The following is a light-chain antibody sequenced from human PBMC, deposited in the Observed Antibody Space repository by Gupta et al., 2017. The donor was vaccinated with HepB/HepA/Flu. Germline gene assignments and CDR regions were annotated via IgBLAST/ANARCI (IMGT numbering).Light chain of an antibody. V-gene: IGLV3-19*01. Sequence: SSELTQDPAVSVALGQTVRITCQGDSVRRFYASWYQQKPGQAPILVIYGKNNRPSGIPERFSGSNSGNIASLTITAAQAEDEADYYCNSRDSSGNHVVFGGGTKLTVL. CDR3: NSRDSSGNHVV. CDR2: GKN. J-gene: IGLJ2*01. CDR1: SVRRFY.